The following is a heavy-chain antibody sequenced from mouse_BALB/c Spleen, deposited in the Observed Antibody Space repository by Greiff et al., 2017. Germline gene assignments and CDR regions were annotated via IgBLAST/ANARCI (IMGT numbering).Heavy chain of an antibody. Sequence: EVQLQQSGPGLVKPSQSLSLTCTVTGYSITSDYAWNWIRQFPGNKLEWMGYISYSGSTSYNPSLKSRISITRDTSKNQFFLQLNSVTTEDTATYYCARGQIYYYGSSYGKYFDVWGAGTTVTVSS. V-gene: IGHV3-2*02. CDR3: ARGQIYYYGSSYGKYFDV. CDR1: GYSITSDYA. D-gene: IGHD1-1*01. J-gene: IGHJ1*01. CDR2: ISYSGST.